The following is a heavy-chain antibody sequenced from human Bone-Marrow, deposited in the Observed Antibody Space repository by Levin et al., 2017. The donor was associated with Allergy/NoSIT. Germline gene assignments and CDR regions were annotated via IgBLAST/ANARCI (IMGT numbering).Heavy chain of an antibody. CDR3: AKVNLRVGDIYDFWGGAFDI. V-gene: IGHV3-23*01. J-gene: IGHJ3*02. CDR1: GFTFSSYA. Sequence: GESLKISCAASGFTFSSYAMSWVRQAPGKGLEWVSAISGSGGSTYYADSVKGRFTISRDNSKNTLYLQMNSLRAEDTAVYYCAKVNLRVGDIYDFWGGAFDIWGQGTMVTVSS. D-gene: IGHD3-3*01. CDR2: ISGSGGST.